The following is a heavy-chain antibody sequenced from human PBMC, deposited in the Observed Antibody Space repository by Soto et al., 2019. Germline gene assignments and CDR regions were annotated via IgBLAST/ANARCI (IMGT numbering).Heavy chain of an antibody. J-gene: IGHJ3*02. CDR1: GFTVSSKY. D-gene: IGHD3-22*01. V-gene: IGHV3-66*01. CDR3: ARESYDSSGARGAFDI. CDR2: IQSGGPT. Sequence: GGSLRLSCAASGFTVSSKYMSWVRQAPGKGLEWVSLIQSGGPTYYADSVKGRFTISRDTSKNTLHLQMNSLRAEDTAVYYCARESYDSSGARGAFDIWGQGTMVTVSS.